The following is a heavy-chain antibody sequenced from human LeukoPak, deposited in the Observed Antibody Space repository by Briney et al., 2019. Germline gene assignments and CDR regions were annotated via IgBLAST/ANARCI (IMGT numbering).Heavy chain of an antibody. CDR1: GFTFDDYA. CDR3: AKDRGYSSSWLGNYYYMDV. Sequence: GGSLRLSCAASGFTFDDYAMHWVRQAPGKGLEWVSGISWNSGSIGYADSVKGRFTISRDNAKNSLYLQMNSLRAEDMALYYCAKDRGYSSSWLGNYYYMDVWGKGTTVTVSS. J-gene: IGHJ6*03. V-gene: IGHV3-9*03. D-gene: IGHD6-13*01. CDR2: ISWNSGSI.